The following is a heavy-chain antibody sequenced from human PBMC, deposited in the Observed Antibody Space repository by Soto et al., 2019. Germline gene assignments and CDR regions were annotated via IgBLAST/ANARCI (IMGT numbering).Heavy chain of an antibody. CDR1: GGSISSYY. CDR2: IHYSGIT. V-gene: IGHV4-59*08. CDR3: ARQPISGTYSDY. D-gene: IGHD3-10*01. J-gene: IGHJ4*02. Sequence: QVLLQESGPGLVKPSETLSLTCTVSGGSISSYYWSWIRQPPGKGLEWIAYIHYSGITKYHPSLKSRFTIPIDTSKDQFALNISSVTAADTAVYDCARQPISGTYSDYCGQGSLDTVSS.